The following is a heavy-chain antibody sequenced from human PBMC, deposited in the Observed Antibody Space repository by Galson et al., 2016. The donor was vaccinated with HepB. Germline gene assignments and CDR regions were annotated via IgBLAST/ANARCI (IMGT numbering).Heavy chain of an antibody. J-gene: IGHJ4*02. CDR3: AREGSVSGPDFDN. V-gene: IGHV3-72*01. D-gene: IGHD6-19*01. Sequence: LRLSCAASGFSFSDHYIDWVRQAPGKGLEWVGRTKDRPNSYTAEYAASVKGRFTISRDDSKNSVYLQMNSLKIEDTAVYYCAREGSVSGPDFDNWGQGTLVTVSS. CDR2: TKDRPNSYTA. CDR1: GFSFSDHY.